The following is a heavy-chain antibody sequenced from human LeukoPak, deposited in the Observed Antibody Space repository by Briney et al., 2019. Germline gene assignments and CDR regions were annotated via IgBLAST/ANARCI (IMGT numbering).Heavy chain of an antibody. V-gene: IGHV3-48*01. D-gene: IGHD1-26*01. Sequence: PGGSLRLSCAASGFTLSSYRMNWVRQAPGKGLEWVSYISSSSSTIYYADSVKGRFTISRDNAKNSLYLQMNSLRAEDTALYYCARGGSYSWGYWGQGTLVTVSS. J-gene: IGHJ4*02. CDR3: ARGGSYSWGY. CDR1: GFTLSSYR. CDR2: ISSSSSTI.